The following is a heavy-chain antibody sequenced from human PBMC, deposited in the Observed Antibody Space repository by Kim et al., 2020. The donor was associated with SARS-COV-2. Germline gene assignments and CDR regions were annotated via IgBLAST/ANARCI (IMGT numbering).Heavy chain of an antibody. J-gene: IGHJ5*02. Sequence: ASVKVSCKASGYTFTSYAMNWVRQAPGQGLEWMGWINTNTGNPTYAQGFTGRFVFSLDTSFSTAYLQISSLKAEDTAVYYCAREGFNYYDSSGYYLGWFDPWGQGTLVTVSS. CDR1: GYTFTSYA. V-gene: IGHV7-4-1*02. CDR2: INTNTGNP. CDR3: AREGFNYYDSSGYYLGWFDP. D-gene: IGHD3-22*01.